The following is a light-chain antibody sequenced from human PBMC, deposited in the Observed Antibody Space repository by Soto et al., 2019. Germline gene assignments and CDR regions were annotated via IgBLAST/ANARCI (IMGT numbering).Light chain of an antibody. V-gene: IGKV3-15*01. CDR3: HQHNNWWT. Sequence: EIVMTQSPGTLSVSPVERATLSCRASQSVGRHLNWYRQTPGQAPRLLIYGASTRAAGIPARFSGSGSGTDFTLTITSLQSEDFGVYYCHQHNNWWTFGQGTKVDIK. J-gene: IGKJ1*01. CDR1: QSVGRH. CDR2: GAS.